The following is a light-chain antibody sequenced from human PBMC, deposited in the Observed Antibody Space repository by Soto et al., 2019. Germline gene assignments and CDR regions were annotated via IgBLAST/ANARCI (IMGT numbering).Light chain of an antibody. V-gene: IGLV2-14*01. CDR2: AVS. J-gene: IGLJ3*02. Sequence: QSALTQPASVSGSPGQSITISCTGTSSDVGAYNYVSWYQQNPGKAPKLMIYAVSYRPSGVSNRFSGSKSGNTASLTISGLQAEHEADYYCSSYTSTSAVVFGGGTKLTVL. CDR1: SSDVGAYNY. CDR3: SSYTSTSAVV.